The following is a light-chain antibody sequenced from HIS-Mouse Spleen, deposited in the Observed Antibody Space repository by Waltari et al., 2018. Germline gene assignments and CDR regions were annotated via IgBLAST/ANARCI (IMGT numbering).Light chain of an antibody. Sequence: ELVLTQSPATLSLSPGERATLSCRASQSVSSYLAWYQQKPGQAPRLLIYDAYNRATGIPARFSGSGSGTDFTLTISSLEPEDFAVYYCQQRSNWPPNTFGQGTKLEIK. V-gene: IGKV3-11*01. CDR3: QQRSNWPPNT. CDR2: DAY. CDR1: QSVSSY. J-gene: IGKJ2*01.